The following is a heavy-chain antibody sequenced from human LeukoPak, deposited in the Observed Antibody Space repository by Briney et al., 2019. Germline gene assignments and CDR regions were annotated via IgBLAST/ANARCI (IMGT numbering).Heavy chain of an antibody. CDR2: INPNSGGT. D-gene: IGHD3-22*01. CDR3: AREVDSSGFDY. V-gene: IGHV1-2*04. CDR1: GYTFTGYY. J-gene: IGHJ4*02. Sequence: AASVKVSCKASGYTFTGYYMHWVRQAPGEGLEWMGCINPNSGGTNYAQKFQGWVTMTRDTSISTAYMELSRLRSDDTAVYYCAREVDSSGFDYWGQGTLVTVSS.